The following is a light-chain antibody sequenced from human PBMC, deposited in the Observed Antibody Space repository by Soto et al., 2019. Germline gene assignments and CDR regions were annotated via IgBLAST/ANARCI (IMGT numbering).Light chain of an antibody. V-gene: IGLV2-14*01. CDR2: EVI. CDR1: SSDVGTYNS. Sequence: QSALTQPASVSGSPGQSITLSCTGTSSDVGTYNSVSWYQQHPAKAPKLIIYEVINRPSGVSNRFSGSKSGNTASLTISGLQAEDEAEFYCSSYTTGSTVVFGTGTKVTVL. CDR3: SSYTTGSTVV. J-gene: IGLJ1*01.